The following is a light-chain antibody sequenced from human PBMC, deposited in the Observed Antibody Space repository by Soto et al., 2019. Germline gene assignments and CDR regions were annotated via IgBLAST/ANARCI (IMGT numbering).Light chain of an antibody. J-gene: IGLJ3*02. V-gene: IGLV2-23*02. CDR2: EVN. CDR1: SSDLGSHNL. Sequence: QSALTQPASVSGSPGQSLTISCTGTSSDLGSHNLVSWYQQHPGKAPKLMIYEVNKRPSGVSNRFSASKSGNTASLTISGLQAEDEADYYCCSYAGSSTSWVFGGGTKLTVL. CDR3: CSYAGSSTSWV.